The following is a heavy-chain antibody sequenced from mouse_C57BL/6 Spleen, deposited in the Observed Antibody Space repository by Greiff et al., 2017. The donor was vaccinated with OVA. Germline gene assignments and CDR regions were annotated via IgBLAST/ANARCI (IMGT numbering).Heavy chain of an antibody. CDR3: ARGYGYPWFAY. V-gene: IGHV5-17*01. D-gene: IGHD2-2*01. CDR2: ISSGSSTI. CDR1: GFTFSDYG. Sequence: DVKLVESGGGLVKPGGSLKLSCAASGFTFSDYGMHWVRQAPEKGLEWVAYISSGSSTIYYADTVKGRFTLSRDNAKNTLFLQMTSLRSEDTAMYYCARGYGYPWFAYWGQGTLVTVSA. J-gene: IGHJ3*01.